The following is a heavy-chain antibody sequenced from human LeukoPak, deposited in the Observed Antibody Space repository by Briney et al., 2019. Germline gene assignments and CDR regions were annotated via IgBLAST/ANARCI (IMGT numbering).Heavy chain of an antibody. D-gene: IGHD2-2*01. CDR3: ARVVVPAAMRYFDWLSLYYFDY. J-gene: IGHJ4*02. CDR1: GGSISSYY. CDR2: IYYSGST. V-gene: IGHV4-59*01. Sequence: SETLSLTCTVSGGSISSYYWSWIRQPPGKGLEWIGYIYYSGSTNYNPSLKSRVTIPVDTSKNQFSLKLSSVTAADTAVYYCARVVVPAAMRYFDWLSLYYFDYWGQGTLVTVSS.